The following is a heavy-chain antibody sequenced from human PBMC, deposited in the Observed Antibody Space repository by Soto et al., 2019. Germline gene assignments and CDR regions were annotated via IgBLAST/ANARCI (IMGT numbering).Heavy chain of an antibody. CDR3: ARGLERPPFGY. J-gene: IGHJ4*02. Sequence: AASVKVSCKASGYTFTRYYMPWVRQAPGQGLEWMGIINPSGGSTSYAQKFQGRVTMTRDTSTSTVYMELSSLRSEDTAVYYCARGLERPPFGYWGQGTLVTVSS. D-gene: IGHD1-1*01. V-gene: IGHV1-46*03. CDR1: GYTFTRYY. CDR2: INPSGGST.